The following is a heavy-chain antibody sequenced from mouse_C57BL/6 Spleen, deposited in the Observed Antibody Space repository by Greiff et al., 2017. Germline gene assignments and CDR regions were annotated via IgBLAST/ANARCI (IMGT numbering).Heavy chain of an antibody. CDR2: IYPGNSDT. CDR3: TWLLRSEGYFDV. CDR1: GYTFTSYW. J-gene: IGHJ1*03. V-gene: IGHV1-5*01. Sequence: DVKLQESGTVLARPGASVKMSCKTSGYTFTSYWMHWVKQRPGQGLEWIGAIYPGNSDTSYNQKFKGKAKLTAVTSASTAYMELSSLTNEDSAVYYGTWLLRSEGYFDVWGTGTTVTVSS. D-gene: IGHD2-3*01.